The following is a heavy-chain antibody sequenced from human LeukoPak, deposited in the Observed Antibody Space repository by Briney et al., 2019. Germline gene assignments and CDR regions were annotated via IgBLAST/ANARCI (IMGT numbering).Heavy chain of an antibody. J-gene: IGHJ3*02. CDR2: INSDGSST. D-gene: IGHD4-23*01. V-gene: IGHV3-74*01. CDR3: SSGNSHAFDI. CDR1: GFTFSSYW. Sequence: GGSLRLSCAASGFTFSSYWMHWVRQAPGKGLVWVSRINSDGSSTSYADSVKGRFTISRDNAKNTLYLQMDNLRAEDTAVYYCSSGNSHAFDIWGQGTMVTVSS.